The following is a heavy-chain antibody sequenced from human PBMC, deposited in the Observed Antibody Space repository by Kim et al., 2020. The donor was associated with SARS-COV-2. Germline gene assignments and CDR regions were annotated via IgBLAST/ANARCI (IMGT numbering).Heavy chain of an antibody. CDR3: ARVGYDYVWGSYRDYYYYYGMDV. CDR1: GFTFSDYY. Sequence: GGSLRLSWAASGFTFSDYYMSWIRQAPGKGLEWVSYISSSSSYTNYADSVKGRFTISRDNAKNSLYLQMNSLRAEDTAVYYCARVGYDYVWGSYRDYYYYYGMDVWGQGTMVTVSS. V-gene: IGHV3-11*05. CDR2: ISSSSSYT. D-gene: IGHD3-16*02. J-gene: IGHJ6*02.